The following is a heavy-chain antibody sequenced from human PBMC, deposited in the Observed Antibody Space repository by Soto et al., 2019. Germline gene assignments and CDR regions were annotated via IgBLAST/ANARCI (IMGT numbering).Heavy chain of an antibody. CDR3: ARDLWGYCGTDCYPLDV. D-gene: IGHD2-21*02. J-gene: IGHJ6*03. CDR1: DGSLRRYY. CDR2: MYNTGST. Sequence: LSVACIVSDGSLRRYYGCWLRQPPGKGLEWIGYMYNTGSTVYNPSFKSRVTISVDTSKNQFSLKLNSVTAADTAVYYCARDLWGYCGTDCYPLDVWGKGTTVTVS. V-gene: IGHV4-59*01.